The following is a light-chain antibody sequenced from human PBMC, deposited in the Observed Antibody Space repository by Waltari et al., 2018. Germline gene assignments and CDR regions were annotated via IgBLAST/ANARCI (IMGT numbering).Light chain of an antibody. Sequence: QSVLTPPPSVSGAPGQRVTISCTGSSSNLGSPYNVHWYHQVPASAPKLLIYDDSHRPSGVPDRFSGSKSGTSASLAITGLQAEDEAEYFCQSYDSGLNGLFFGGGTKVTVL. V-gene: IGLV1-40*01. CDR2: DDS. J-gene: IGLJ2*01. CDR3: QSYDSGLNGLF. CDR1: SSNLGSPYN.